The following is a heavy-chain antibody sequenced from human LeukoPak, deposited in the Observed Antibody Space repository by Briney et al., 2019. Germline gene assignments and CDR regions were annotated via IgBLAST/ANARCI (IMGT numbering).Heavy chain of an antibody. V-gene: IGHV3-48*01. CDR3: ARHRGDYDFWSGYYNYYYYYGMDV. CDR2: ISSSSSTI. Sequence: GGSLRLSCAASGFTFSSYSMNWVRQAPGKGLEWVSYISSSSSTIYYADSVKGRFTISTDNPKTSLYLQINSLTAEYTAVYYCARHRGDYDFWSGYYNYYYYYGMDVWGQGTTVTVSS. D-gene: IGHD3-3*01. CDR1: GFTFSSYS. J-gene: IGHJ6*02.